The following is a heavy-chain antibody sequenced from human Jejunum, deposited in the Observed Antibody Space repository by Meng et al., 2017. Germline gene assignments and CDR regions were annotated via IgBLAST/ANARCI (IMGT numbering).Heavy chain of an antibody. V-gene: IGHV1-3*01. CDR2: ITAGNGNT. J-gene: IGHJ4*02. CDR3: ARDMPYSSGSFDF. D-gene: IGHD3-10*01. CDR1: GFSFISYA. Sequence: VQLVQFWAEVKKPGASVKVSCRASGFSFISYAIYWVRQAPGQSLEWMGWITAGNGNTKYSQKFQGRVTITRDTSASTAYMELSSLRFEDTAVYYCARDMPYSSGSFDFWGQGTLVTVSS.